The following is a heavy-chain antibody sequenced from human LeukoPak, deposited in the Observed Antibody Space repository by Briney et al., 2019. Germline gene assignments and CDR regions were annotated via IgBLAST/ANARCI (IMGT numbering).Heavy chain of an antibody. CDR2: INPNSGGT. D-gene: IGHD1-20*01. J-gene: IGHJ4*02. V-gene: IGHV1-2*02. CDR1: GYTFTGYY. Sequence: ASVKVSCKASGYTFTGYYMHWVRQAPGQGLEWMGWINPNSGGTNYAQKFQGRVTMTRDTSISTAYMELSRLRSDDTAVYYCARVPHNWDPRYYFDYWGQGTLVTVSS. CDR3: ARVPHNWDPRYYFDY.